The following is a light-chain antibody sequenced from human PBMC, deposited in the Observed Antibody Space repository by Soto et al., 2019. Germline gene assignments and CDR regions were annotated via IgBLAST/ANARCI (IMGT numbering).Light chain of an antibody. CDR2: DAS. Sequence: DIKMNLSPSTLCASVGDRVTITCRASQSISSWLAWYQQKPGKAPKLLIYDASSLESGVPSRFSGSGSGTEITLTISSLQPDDFATYYCQQYNSYVWTFGQGTKVDIK. CDR3: QQYNSYVWT. CDR1: QSISSW. V-gene: IGKV1-5*01. J-gene: IGKJ1*01.